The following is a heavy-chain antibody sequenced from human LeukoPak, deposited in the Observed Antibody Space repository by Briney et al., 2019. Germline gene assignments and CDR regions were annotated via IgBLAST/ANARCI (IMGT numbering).Heavy chain of an antibody. J-gene: IGHJ5*02. CDR1: GYTFTGYY. Sequence: ASVKVSCKASGYTFTGYYMHWVRQAPGQGLGWMGWINPNSGGTNYAQKFQGRVTMTRDTSISTAYMELSRLRSDDTAVYYCARDRKPRGAPNSWFDPWGQGTLVTVSS. V-gene: IGHV1-2*02. CDR3: ARDRKPRGAPNSWFDP. D-gene: IGHD1-14*01. CDR2: INPNSGGT.